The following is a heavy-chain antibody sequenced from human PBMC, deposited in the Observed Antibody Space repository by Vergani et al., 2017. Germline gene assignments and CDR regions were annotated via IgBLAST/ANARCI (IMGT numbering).Heavy chain of an antibody. V-gene: IGHV1-8*02. CDR2: INPNRGDT. Sequence: QVQLVQSGAEVKKPGASVKVSCKASGYTFTSYGISWVRQAPGQGLEWMGWINPNRGDTGYAQKFQGRISITRDIAMSTVYMEVHSLKHEDTAVYYCARIGQLPDFYFDYWGQGTQVTVSS. J-gene: IGHJ4*02. CDR1: GYTFTSYG. CDR3: ARIGQLPDFYFDY. D-gene: IGHD1-1*01.